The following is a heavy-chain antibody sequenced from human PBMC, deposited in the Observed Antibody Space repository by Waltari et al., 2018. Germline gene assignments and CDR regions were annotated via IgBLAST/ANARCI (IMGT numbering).Heavy chain of an antibody. CDR3: ARYIVGTMVDY. CDR1: GSSISIHSRDY. CDR2: IYSGGAT. J-gene: IGHJ4*02. Sequence: QLELQESGPGLVKTSETLSLTCIVSGSSISIHSRDYWGWIRQPPGKGLEWIGSIYSGGATHYNPSLTSRVTLSVDTSKNQFSLRLRSVTAADTAVYYCARYIVGTMVDYWSPGTLVTVSS. V-gene: IGHV4-39*01. D-gene: IGHD2-21*01.